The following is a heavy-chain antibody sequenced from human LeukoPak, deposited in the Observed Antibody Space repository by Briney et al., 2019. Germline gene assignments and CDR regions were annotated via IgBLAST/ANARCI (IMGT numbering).Heavy chain of an antibody. D-gene: IGHD3-10*01. Sequence: PSETLSLTCTVSGGSISSSIHYWAWIRQPPGKGLEWLATISESGTTYYNPSLKSRVTISVDTSKNQFSLKLGSVTAADTAVFYCARYSGSYFDYWGQGTLVTVSS. J-gene: IGHJ4*02. CDR3: ARYSGSYFDY. CDR2: ISESGTT. V-gene: IGHV4-39*01. CDR1: GGSISSSIHY.